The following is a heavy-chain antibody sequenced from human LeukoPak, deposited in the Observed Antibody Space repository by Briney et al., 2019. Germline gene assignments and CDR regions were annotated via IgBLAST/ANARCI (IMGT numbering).Heavy chain of an antibody. CDR1: GGSISSYY. V-gene: IGHV4-59*08. Sequence: SETLSLTCTVSGGSISSYYWSWIRQPPGKGLECIGYISYSGSTNYNPSLESRVTISVDTSKNQFSLKLSSVTAADTAVYYCARLAFGVSGYDPDYWGQGTLVTVSS. CDR2: ISYSGST. D-gene: IGHD5-12*01. J-gene: IGHJ4*02. CDR3: ARLAFGVSGYDPDY.